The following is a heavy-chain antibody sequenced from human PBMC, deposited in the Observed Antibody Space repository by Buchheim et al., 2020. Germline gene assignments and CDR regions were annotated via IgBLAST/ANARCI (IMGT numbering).Heavy chain of an antibody. D-gene: IGHD3-22*01. J-gene: IGHJ4*02. CDR2: ISASGGST. V-gene: IGHV3-23*01. CDR1: GITFSGYA. Sequence: EVQLLESGGGLVQPGGSLRLSCAASGITFSGYAMSWVRQAPGKGLEWVSAISASGGSTYYADSVRGRFTISRDTSKNTLYLQMNSLRAEDTAIYYCAKGFYDSSGYVFDYWGQGTL. CDR3: AKGFYDSSGYVFDY.